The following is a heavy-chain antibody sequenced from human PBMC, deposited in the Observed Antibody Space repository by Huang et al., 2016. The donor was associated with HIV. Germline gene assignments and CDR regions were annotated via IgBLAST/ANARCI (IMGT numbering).Heavy chain of an antibody. CDR2: IGSRGGT. CDR3: ARDQFGDYVNYFDL. V-gene: IGHV4-4*07. D-gene: IGHD4-17*01. CDR1: GGSISGYF. Sequence: QVQLQESGPGLVRPSETLSLICGVSGGSISGYFWSWIRQPAGKGLQWMGRIGSRGGTDYNPTLKSRVNMAIDTAKSQFSLTLSSVTAADTAVYYCARDQFGDYVNYFDLWGQGTLVTVSS. J-gene: IGHJ4*02.